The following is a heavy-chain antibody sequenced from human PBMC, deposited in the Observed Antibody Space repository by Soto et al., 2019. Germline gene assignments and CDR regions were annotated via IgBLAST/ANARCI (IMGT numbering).Heavy chain of an antibody. CDR3: ARLVYDTRLNYMYFDF. Sequence: SETLSLTCTVFGDSISSGGYYWSWIRQHAGTGLERIGYIYYSGSTYYNPSLKSRVTISVDTSKNQFSLKLTSVTAADTAIYFCARLVYDTRLNYMYFDFWGQGTLVTVSS. CDR1: GDSISSGGYY. V-gene: IGHV4-31*03. J-gene: IGHJ4*02. CDR2: IYYSGST. D-gene: IGHD3-10*01.